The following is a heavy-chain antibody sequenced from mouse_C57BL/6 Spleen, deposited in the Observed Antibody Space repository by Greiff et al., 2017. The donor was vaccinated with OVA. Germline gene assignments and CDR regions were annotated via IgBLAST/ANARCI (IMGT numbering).Heavy chain of an antibody. J-gene: IGHJ3*01. CDR2: ISYDGSN. V-gene: IGHV3-6*01. CDR3: ARDDYDDLFAY. CDR1: GYSITSGYY. Sequence: EVQLQESGPGLVKPSQSLSLTCSVTGYSITSGYYWNWIRQFPGNKLEWMGYISYDGSNNYNPSLKNRISITRDTSKNQFFLKLDSVTTEDTATYYCARDDYDDLFAYWGQGTLVTVSA. D-gene: IGHD2-4*01.